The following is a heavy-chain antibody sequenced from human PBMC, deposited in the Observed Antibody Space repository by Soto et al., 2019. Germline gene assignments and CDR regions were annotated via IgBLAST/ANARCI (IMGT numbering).Heavy chain of an antibody. J-gene: IGHJ3*02. CDR2: ISSTSTYT. D-gene: IGHD2-15*01. Sequence: PCRSMRLSYAAAGFTFSDYYMRWIRQAQGKGLEWVSYISSTSTYTSYADSVKGRFTISRDNAKNALYLKMNRLRAEYTAVYYCARNFDEGGIADACDIWGQGTMVTVS. V-gene: IGHV3-11*03. CDR1: GFTFSDYY. CDR3: ARNFDEGGIADACDI.